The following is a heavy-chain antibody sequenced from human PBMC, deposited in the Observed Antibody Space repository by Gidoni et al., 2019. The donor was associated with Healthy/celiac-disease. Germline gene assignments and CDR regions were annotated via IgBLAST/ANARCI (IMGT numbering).Heavy chain of an antibody. CDR2: ISGSGGST. CDR3: ANRNLDY. CDR1: GLAFSSYA. Sequence: EVQLLESGGGLVQTGGCLRLSCAASGLAFSSYAMSGVRQAPGKVLDWVSAISGSGGSTYYADSVKGRFTISRDDSKNTLYLQMNSLRAEDTAVYYCANRNLDYWGQGTLVTVSS. D-gene: IGHD1-1*01. V-gene: IGHV3-23*01. J-gene: IGHJ4*02.